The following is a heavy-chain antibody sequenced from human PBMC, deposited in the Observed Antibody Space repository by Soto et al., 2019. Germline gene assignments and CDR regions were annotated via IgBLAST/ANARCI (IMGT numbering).Heavy chain of an antibody. D-gene: IGHD1-26*01. V-gene: IGHV1-18*01. CDR2: ISAYTGNT. J-gene: IGHJ4*02. CDR3: ARGPESRSTAYFDY. Sequence: GASVKVSCKASGYTFTDYGITWVRQAPGQGLEWMGWISAYTGNTNYAQKVQGRVTMSTDTSTSTAYLELRSPRSDDTAVYYCARGPESRSTAYFDYWGQGTLVTVSS. CDR1: GYTFTDYG.